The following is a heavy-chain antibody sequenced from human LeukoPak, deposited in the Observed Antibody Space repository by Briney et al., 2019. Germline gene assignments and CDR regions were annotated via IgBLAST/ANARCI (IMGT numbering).Heavy chain of an antibody. CDR2: IYPGDSDT. Sequence: GESLKISCKGSGYSFTNYWIAWVRQMPGKGLEWMGIIYPGDSDTRYSPSFQGQATMSADKSISTASLQWSSLKASDTAMYYCARLYTSSWYPVGYYYYYYMDVWGKGTTVTVSS. V-gene: IGHV5-51*01. D-gene: IGHD6-13*01. J-gene: IGHJ6*03. CDR3: ARLYTSSWYPVGYYYYYYMDV. CDR1: GYSFTNYW.